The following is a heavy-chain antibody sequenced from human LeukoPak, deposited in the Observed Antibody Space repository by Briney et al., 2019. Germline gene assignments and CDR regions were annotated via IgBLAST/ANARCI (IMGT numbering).Heavy chain of an antibody. CDR1: GFAFSNYA. CDR3: AKDVCTSPRCLLYFDS. J-gene: IGHJ4*02. V-gene: IGHV3-23*01. Sequence: GGSLRLSCTTSGFAFSNYAMNWVRQAPGKGPERVSGISGFNTYYAESVKGRFIIFRDNSKNVLYLQMDRLRAEDTAVYSCAKDVCTSPRCLLYFDSWGQGTLVTVSS. CDR2: ISGFNT. D-gene: IGHD2-8*01.